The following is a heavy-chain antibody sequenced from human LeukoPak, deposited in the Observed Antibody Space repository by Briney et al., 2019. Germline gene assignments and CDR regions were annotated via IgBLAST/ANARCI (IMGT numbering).Heavy chain of an antibody. CDR2: INRDGSEV. J-gene: IGHJ4*02. Sequence: PGGSLRLSCAASGFPFAPFWMTWVRQAPGKGPEFVATINRDGSEVAYGNSVRGRFTISRDNAKNSLYLQMYSLRAEDTAVYYCARGIDEWLYLNYWGQGALVTVSS. V-gene: IGHV3-7*04. D-gene: IGHD3-3*01. CDR3: ARGIDEWLYLNY. CDR1: GFPFAPFW.